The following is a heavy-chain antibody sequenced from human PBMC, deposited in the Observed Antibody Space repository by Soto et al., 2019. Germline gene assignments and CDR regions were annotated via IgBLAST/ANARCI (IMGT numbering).Heavy chain of an antibody. CDR3: AAGGHGAFDI. Sequence: QVQLVQSGAEVKKPGSSVKVSCKASGDTFSSYTISWVRQAPGQGLEWMGRIIPILDIANYAQKFPGRVTSTADKSTSTAYMEVSSLRSEDTAVYCCAAGGHGAFDIWGEGTMVTVSS. D-gene: IGHD1-26*01. CDR2: IIPILDIA. CDR1: GDTFSSYT. V-gene: IGHV1-69*02. J-gene: IGHJ3*02.